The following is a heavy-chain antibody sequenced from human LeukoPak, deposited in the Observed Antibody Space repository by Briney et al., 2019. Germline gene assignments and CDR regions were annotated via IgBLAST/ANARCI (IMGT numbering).Heavy chain of an antibody. D-gene: IGHD3/OR15-3a*01. CDR3: ARDGLTTPFDY. CDR2: IKQDGREK. V-gene: IGHV3-7*01. J-gene: IGHJ4*02. Sequence: PGGSLRLSCAASGFTFRSYWMTWVRQAPGRGLEWVANIKQDGREKYYVDSVKGRFTISRDNAEYSLYLQMNSLRGEDTAVYYCARDGLTTPFDYWGQGTLVTVSS. CDR1: GFTFRSYW.